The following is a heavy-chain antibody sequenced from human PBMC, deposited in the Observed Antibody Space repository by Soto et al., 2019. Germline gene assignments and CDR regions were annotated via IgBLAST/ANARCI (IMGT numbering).Heavy chain of an antibody. J-gene: IGHJ4*02. D-gene: IGHD4-17*01. CDR2: IYYTGSM. CDR1: GGSISSGGYY. Sequence: PSETLSLTCTVSGGSISSGGYYWSWVRQHPGKGLEWIGYIYYTGSMYYNPSLKSRVTISVDTSKNQFSLKLSSVTAADTAVYYCARARDYGDYFDYWGQGTLVTAPQ. V-gene: IGHV4-31*03. CDR3: ARARDYGDYFDY.